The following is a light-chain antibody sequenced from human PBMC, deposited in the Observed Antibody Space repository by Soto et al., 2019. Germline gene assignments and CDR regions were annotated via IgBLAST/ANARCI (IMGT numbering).Light chain of an antibody. Sequence: QSVLTQPPSASGTPGQRVTISCSGSSSNIGSYTINWYQQLPGTAPKLLIYSSNLRPSGVPDRFSGSKSGTSASLAISGLQSEEEADYYCAAWDDSLNGVVFGGGTKLNVL. J-gene: IGLJ2*01. V-gene: IGLV1-44*01. CDR3: AAWDDSLNGVV. CDR1: SSNIGSYT. CDR2: SSN.